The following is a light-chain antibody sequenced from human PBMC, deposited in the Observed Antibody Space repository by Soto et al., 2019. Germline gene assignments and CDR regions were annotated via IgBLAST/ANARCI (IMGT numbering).Light chain of an antibody. CDR3: QQSYSNPIT. CDR1: HTLLYNSKNY. Sequence: VMTQYPDSLAVSLGERATINCKSNHTLLYNSKNYVAWYQQKPGQPPKLLIYWASTRESGVPDRISGSGSVTDVSLTISSPPAEDAAVYYCQQSYSNPITFGGGTKV. J-gene: IGKJ4*01. V-gene: IGKV4-1*01. CDR2: WAS.